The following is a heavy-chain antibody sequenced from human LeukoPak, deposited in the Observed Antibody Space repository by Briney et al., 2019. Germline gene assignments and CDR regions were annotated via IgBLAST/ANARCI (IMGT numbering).Heavy chain of an antibody. D-gene: IGHD2-2*01. V-gene: IGHV3-30*02. CDR2: IRYDGSNK. Sequence: GGSLRLSCAASGFSFNNYAMHWVRQAPGKGLEWVAFIRYDGSNKYYADSVKGRFTISRDNSKNTLYLQMNSLRAEDTAVYYCAKDLRSSEGYCSSTSCPAPFDYGGQGTLVTVSS. J-gene: IGHJ4*02. CDR3: AKDLRSSEGYCSSTSCPAPFDY. CDR1: GFSFNNYA.